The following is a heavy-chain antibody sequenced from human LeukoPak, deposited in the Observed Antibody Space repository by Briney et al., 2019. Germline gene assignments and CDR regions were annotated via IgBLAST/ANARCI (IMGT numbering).Heavy chain of an antibody. Sequence: PSETLSLTCTVSGGSVSSGGYYWSWIRQAPGKRLEWIAYTYDSGSTSYNPSLQSRVSISVDTSKNQFSLKLTSVTAADTAVYYCARGPYGSGSYYWGQGTLVTVSS. V-gene: IGHV4-61*08. CDR2: TYDSGST. J-gene: IGHJ4*02. CDR1: GGSVSSGGYY. CDR3: ARGPYGSGSYY. D-gene: IGHD3-10*01.